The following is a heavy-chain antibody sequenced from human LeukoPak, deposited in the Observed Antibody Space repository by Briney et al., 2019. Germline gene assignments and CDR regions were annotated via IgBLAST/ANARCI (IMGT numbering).Heavy chain of an antibody. CDR3: ARHFPSLYYYYGMDV. CDR1: GYSFSSYW. J-gene: IGHJ6*02. V-gene: IGHV5-51*01. CDR2: IYPGDSDT. Sequence: GESLKISCKGSGYSFSSYWIGWVRQMPGKGLEWIGIIYPGDSDTRYSPSFQGQVTISADKSISTAYLQWSSLKASDTAMYYCARHFPSLYYYYGMDVWGQGTTVTVSS.